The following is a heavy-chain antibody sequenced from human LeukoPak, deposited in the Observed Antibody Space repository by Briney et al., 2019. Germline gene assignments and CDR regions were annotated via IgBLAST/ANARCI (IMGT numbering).Heavy chain of an antibody. CDR2: IWNSGST. V-gene: IGHV4-31*03. CDR1: GDSISSRTYY. Sequence: SETLSLTCSVSGDSISSRTYYWPWIRQHPEEGLDWIGYIWNSGSTNYNPALKSRVTISVDTSKNQFSLKLTSVTAADTAIYYCARDVSSMFPNWFDPWGQGTLVTVSS. D-gene: IGHD6-6*01. CDR3: ARDVSSMFPNWFDP. J-gene: IGHJ5*02.